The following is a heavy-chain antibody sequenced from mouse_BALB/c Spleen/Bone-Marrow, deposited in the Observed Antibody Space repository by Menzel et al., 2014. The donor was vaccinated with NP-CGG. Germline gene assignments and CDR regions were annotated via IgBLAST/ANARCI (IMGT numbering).Heavy chain of an antibody. D-gene: IGHD1-2*01. V-gene: IGHV2-9*02. CDR2: IWAGGGT. CDR3: ARVTTATGGMDY. Sequence: VMLVESGPGLVAPSQSLSITCTVSGFSLTSYGVHWVRQPPGKGLEWLGVIWAGGGTNHNSALMSRLSISKDTSKSQVFLKMNSLQTDDTAMYYCARVTTATGGMDYWGQGTSVTVSS. CDR1: GFSLTSYG. J-gene: IGHJ4*01.